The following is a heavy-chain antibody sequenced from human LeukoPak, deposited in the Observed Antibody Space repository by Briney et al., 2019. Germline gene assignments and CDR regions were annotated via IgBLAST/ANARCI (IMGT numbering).Heavy chain of an antibody. CDR1: GGSISSYC. CDR3: ARLSSGWYRNDI. D-gene: IGHD6-19*01. CDR2: IYYSGST. J-gene: IGHJ3*02. Sequence: SETLSLTCTVSGGSISSYCWSWIRQPPGKGLEWIGYIYYSGSTNYNPSLKSRVTISVDTSKNQFSLKLSSVTAADTAVYYCARLSSGWYRNDIWGQGTMVTVSS. V-gene: IGHV4-59*08.